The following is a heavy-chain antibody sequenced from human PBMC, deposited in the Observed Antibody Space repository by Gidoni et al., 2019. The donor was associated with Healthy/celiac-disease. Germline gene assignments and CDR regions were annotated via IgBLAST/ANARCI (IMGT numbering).Heavy chain of an antibody. J-gene: IGHJ4*02. Sequence: EVQLVESGGGLVQPGRSLRLSCAASGFTFDDYAMHWVRQAPGKGLEWVSGISWNSGSIGYADSVKGRFTIARDNAKNSLYLQMNSLRAEDTALYYCAKDVAAGTILLYYFDYWGQGTLVTVSS. V-gene: IGHV3-9*01. CDR1: GFTFDDYA. CDR2: ISWNSGSI. CDR3: AKDVAAGTILLYYFDY. D-gene: IGHD6-13*01.